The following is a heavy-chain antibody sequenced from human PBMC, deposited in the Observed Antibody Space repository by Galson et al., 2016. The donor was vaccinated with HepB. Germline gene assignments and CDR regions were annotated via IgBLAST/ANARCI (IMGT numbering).Heavy chain of an antibody. CDR1: GFTFSSYA. D-gene: IGHD6-25*01. J-gene: IGHJ4*02. Sequence: SLRLSCAASGFTFSSYAMTWVRQAPGKGLEWVSTILGSGDTTYHADSVKGRFPISRDNSKDTLYLQMNSLRAEDTALYYCVRRLSGHGFDYWGQGTLVTVSS. CDR3: VRRLSGHGFDY. CDR2: ILGSGDTT. V-gene: IGHV3-23*01.